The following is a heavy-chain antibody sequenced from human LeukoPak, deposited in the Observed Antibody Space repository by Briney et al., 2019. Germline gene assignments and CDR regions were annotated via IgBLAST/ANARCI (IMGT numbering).Heavy chain of an antibody. CDR2: INHSGST. CDR3: APFPHSSSNYYYFDY. J-gene: IGHJ4*02. D-gene: IGHD4-11*01. Sequence: SETLSLTCAVYGGSFSGYYWSWIRQPPGKGLKWIGEINHSGSTNYNPSLKSRVTISVDTSKNQFSLKLSSVTAADTAVYYCAPFPHSSSNYYYFDYWGQGTLVTVSS. V-gene: IGHV4-34*01. CDR1: GGSFSGYY.